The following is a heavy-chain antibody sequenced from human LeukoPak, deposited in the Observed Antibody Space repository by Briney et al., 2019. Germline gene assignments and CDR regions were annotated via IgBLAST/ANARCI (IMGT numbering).Heavy chain of an antibody. CDR1: GFSFGSSW. V-gene: IGHV3-74*01. D-gene: IGHD5-18*01. J-gene: IGHJ4*02. CDR3: ARGKYSYGPFDY. CDR2: INSDGTST. Sequence: GGSLRLSCAASGFSFGSSWMHWVRQAPGKGLVWVSRINSDGTSTSYADSVKGRFTISRDNAKNTLYLQMNSLRADDTAVYYCARGKYSYGPFDYWGQGTLVTVSS.